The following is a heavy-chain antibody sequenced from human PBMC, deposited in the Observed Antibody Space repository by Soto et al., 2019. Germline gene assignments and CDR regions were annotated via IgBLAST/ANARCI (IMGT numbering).Heavy chain of an antibody. CDR3: ARGGDTAIYFMDV. CDR2: IGTTGDT. CDR1: GFTFSRFD. V-gene: IGHV3-13*01. J-gene: IGHJ6*03. D-gene: IGHD5-18*01. Sequence: EVQLVESGGGLVQPGGSLRLSCAASGFTFSRFDMHWVRQATGKGLEWVSSIGTTGDTYYPGSVKGRFTISRENAKISLYLQMNSLRDGDTAVYYCARGGDTAIYFMDVWGKGTTVTVSS.